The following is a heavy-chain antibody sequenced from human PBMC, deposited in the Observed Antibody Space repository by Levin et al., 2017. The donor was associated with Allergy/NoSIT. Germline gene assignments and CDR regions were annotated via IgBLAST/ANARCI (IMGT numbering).Heavy chain of an antibody. J-gene: IGHJ6*02. D-gene: IGHD3-10*01. CDR3: TSLITYFDV. CDR2: ISNKANSYTT. CDR1: GFPFSDHY. V-gene: IGHV3-72*01. Sequence: GGSLRLSCAASGFPFSDHYMDWVRQAPGKGLDWVGRISNKANSYTTSYAASVKGRFTISRDDSKNSLYLQMNSLKTEDTAVYYCTSLITYFDVWGQGTTVTVSS.